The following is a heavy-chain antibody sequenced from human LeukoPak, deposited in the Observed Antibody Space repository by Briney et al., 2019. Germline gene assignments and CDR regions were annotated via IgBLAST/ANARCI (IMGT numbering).Heavy chain of an antibody. D-gene: IGHD2-2*01. CDR2: INPNSGGT. CDR3: ARDECSSTSCYEDY. Sequence: ASVKVSCKASGYTFTGYYMHWVRQAPGQGLEWMGWINPNSGGTNYAQKFQGRVTMTRDTSISTAYMELSRLRSDDTAVYYCARDECSSTSCYEDYWGQGTLVTVS. V-gene: IGHV1-2*02. CDR1: GYTFTGYY. J-gene: IGHJ4*02.